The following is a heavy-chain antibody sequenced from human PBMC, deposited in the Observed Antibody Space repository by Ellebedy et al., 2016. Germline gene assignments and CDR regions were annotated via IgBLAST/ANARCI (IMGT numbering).Heavy chain of an antibody. V-gene: IGHV1-46*01. D-gene: IGHD2-2*01. CDR3: ARLEHGTSLERDRFDY. J-gene: IGHJ4*02. Sequence: ASVKVSXXASGYTFTSYYMHWVRQAPGQGLEWMGIINPSGGSTSYAQKFQGRVTMTRDTSTSTVYMELSSLRSEDTAVYYCARLEHGTSLERDRFDYWGQGTLVTVSS. CDR1: GYTFTSYY. CDR2: INPSGGST.